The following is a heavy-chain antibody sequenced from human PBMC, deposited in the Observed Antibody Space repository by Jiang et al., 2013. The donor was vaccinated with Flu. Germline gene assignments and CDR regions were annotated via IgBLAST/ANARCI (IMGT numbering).Heavy chain of an antibody. J-gene: IGHJ2*01. D-gene: IGHD2-15*01. CDR1: GFTFSSYS. CDR3: ARRGYCSGGDCPAWYFDL. Sequence: RLSCAASGFTFSSYSMNWVRQAPGKGLEWVSYISSGSNTIYYADSVKGRSAISRDNAKNSLYLQMNSLRDEDTAVYYCARRGYCSGGDCPAWYFDLWGRGTLVTVSS. V-gene: IGHV3-48*02. CDR2: ISSGSNTI.